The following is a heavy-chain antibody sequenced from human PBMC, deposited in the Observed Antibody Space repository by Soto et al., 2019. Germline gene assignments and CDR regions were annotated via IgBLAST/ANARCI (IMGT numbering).Heavy chain of an antibody. V-gene: IGHV1-69*12. Sequence: QVQLVQSGAEVKKPGSSVKVSCKASGGTFSSYAISWVRQAPGQGLEWMGGIIPIFGTANYAQKFQGRVTINGDESTSTAYMELSSLRSEDTAVYYCARWYYYDSSGYYSYFDYWGQGTLVTVSS. CDR1: GGTFSSYA. D-gene: IGHD3-22*01. CDR2: IIPIFGTA. CDR3: ARWYYYDSSGYYSYFDY. J-gene: IGHJ4*02.